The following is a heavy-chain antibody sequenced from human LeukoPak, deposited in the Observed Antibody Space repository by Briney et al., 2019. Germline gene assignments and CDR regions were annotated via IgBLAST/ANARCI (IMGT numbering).Heavy chain of an antibody. CDR2: IYHNGNT. J-gene: IGHJ6*02. CDR3: ASANYYYYYGLDI. CDR1: GGSISSENW. Sequence: SETLSLTCAVSGGSISSENWWSWVRQSPGKGLEWIGGIYHNGNTNYNPSLKSRVAISVDKSKSQFSLKLSSVTAADTAVYYCASANYYYYYGLDIWGQGTTVTVSS. V-gene: IGHV4-4*02.